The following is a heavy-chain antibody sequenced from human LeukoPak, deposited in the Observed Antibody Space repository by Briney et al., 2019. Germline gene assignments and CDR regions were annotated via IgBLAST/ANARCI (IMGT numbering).Heavy chain of an antibody. CDR2: ISSSSSYI. D-gene: IGHD3-3*01. J-gene: IGHJ4*02. Sequence: GGSLRLSCAASGFTFSSYSMNWVRQAPGKGLEWVSSISSSSSYIYYADSVKGRFTISRDNAKNSLYLQMNSLRAEDTAVYYCARDRRFLTLSFDYWGQGTLITVSS. CDR1: GFTFSSYS. V-gene: IGHV3-21*01. CDR3: ARDRRFLTLSFDY.